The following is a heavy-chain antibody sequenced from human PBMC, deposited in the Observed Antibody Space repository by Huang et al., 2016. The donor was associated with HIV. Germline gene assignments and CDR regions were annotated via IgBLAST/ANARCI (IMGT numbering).Heavy chain of an antibody. J-gene: IGHJ4*02. CDR1: GYTFTNYD. CDR3: ARSAYGDLDY. D-gene: IGHD4-17*01. V-gene: IGHV1-8*02. Sequence: QVHLVQSGAEVKKPGASVKVSCKASGYTFTNYDINWVRQAPGRGLEWMGLMNPNTVNTGFAQSFQSRVTMTSKTSIPTAYMELTSLTSEDTAVYYCARSAYGDLDYWGLGTLVIVSS. CDR2: MNPNTVNT.